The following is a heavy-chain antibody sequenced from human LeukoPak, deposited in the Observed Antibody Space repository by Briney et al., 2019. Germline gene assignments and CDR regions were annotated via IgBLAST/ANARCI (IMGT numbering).Heavy chain of an antibody. Sequence: ASVKVSCKASGYTFTSYGISWVRQAPGQGLEWMGWISAYNGNTNYAQKLQGRVTMTTDTSTSTAYMELRSLRSEDTAVYYCASINYDILTGYRDYWGQGTLVTVSS. CDR3: ASINYDILTGYRDY. CDR1: GYTFTSYG. CDR2: ISAYNGNT. D-gene: IGHD3-9*01. J-gene: IGHJ4*02. V-gene: IGHV1-18*04.